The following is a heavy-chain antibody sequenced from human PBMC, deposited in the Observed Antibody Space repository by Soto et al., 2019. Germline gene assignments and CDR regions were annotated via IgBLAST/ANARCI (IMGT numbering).Heavy chain of an antibody. J-gene: IGHJ2*01. CDR1: GGSFSGYY. V-gene: IGHV4-34*01. CDR2: INHSGST. D-gene: IGHD6-13*01. CDR3: ARYSGYSSSWDPLIYWYFDL. Sequence: QVQLQQWGAGLLRPSETLSLTCAVYGGSFSGYYWSWIRQPPGKGLEWIGEINHSGSTNYNPSLKSRVTISVDTSKNQFSLKLSSVTAADTAVYYCARYSGYSSSWDPLIYWYFDLWGRGTLVTVSS.